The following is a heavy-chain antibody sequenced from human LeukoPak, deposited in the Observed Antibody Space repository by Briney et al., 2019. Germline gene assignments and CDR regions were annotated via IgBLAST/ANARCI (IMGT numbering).Heavy chain of an antibody. CDR1: GFTFDDYA. D-gene: IGHD3-3*01. J-gene: IGHJ4*02. CDR3: AKDLLVDFWSGYPS. V-gene: IGHV3-9*01. CDR2: ISWNSGSI. Sequence: PGRSLRLSCAASGFTFDDYAMHWVRQAPGKGLEWVSGISWNSGSIGYADSVKGRFTISRDNAKNSLYLRMNSLRAEDTAVYYCAKDLLVDFWSGYPSWGQGTLVTVSS.